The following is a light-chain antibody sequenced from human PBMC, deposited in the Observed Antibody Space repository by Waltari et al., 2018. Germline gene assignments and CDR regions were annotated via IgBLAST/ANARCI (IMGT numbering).Light chain of an antibody. V-gene: IGKV4-1*01. J-gene: IGKJ4*01. CDR2: WAS. CDR3: QQYYSTPLT. Sequence: DIVMTQSPDSLAVSLGERATINCKSSQSVLHRSNNKKYLAWYQHKPGQPPKLLIYWASTRESGVPERFSGSGSGTDFTLTISSLQAEDVAVYYCQQYYSTPLTFGGGTKVEIK. CDR1: QSVLHRSNNKKY.